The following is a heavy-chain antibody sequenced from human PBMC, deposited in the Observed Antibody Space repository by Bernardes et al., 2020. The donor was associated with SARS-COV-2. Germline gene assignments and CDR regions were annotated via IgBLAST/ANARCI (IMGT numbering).Heavy chain of an antibody. CDR1: GYTFTVYY. CDR2: INPDSGGT. Sequence: ASVKVSCKASGYTFTVYYIYWVRQAPGQGLEWMGWINPDSGGTYYAQKFQGRVTMSRDTSISAAYMELSSLRSDDTAVYYCARAPDDYPDFWGQGTMVTV. CDR3: ARAPDDYPDF. V-gene: IGHV1-2*02. J-gene: IGHJ4*02. D-gene: IGHD4-17*01.